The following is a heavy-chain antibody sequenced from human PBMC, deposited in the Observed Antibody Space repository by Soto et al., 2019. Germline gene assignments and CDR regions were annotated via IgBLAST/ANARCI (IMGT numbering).Heavy chain of an antibody. D-gene: IGHD1-7*01. CDR2: ISYDGSNK. Sequence: SLRLSCAAVGFTFSSYAMHRVLQAPGKGLECVAVISYDGSNKFYRDSVKGRFTISRDDSKNTLYLQMNSLKTEDTAVYYCTTAPKDWNFPIKFFDYWGQGTLVTVSS. CDR3: TTAPKDWNFPIKFFDY. J-gene: IGHJ4*02. CDR1: GFTFSSYA. V-gene: IGHV3-30-3*01.